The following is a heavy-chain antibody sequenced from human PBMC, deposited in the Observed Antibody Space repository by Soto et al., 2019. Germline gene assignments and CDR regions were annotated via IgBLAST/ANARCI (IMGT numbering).Heavy chain of an antibody. D-gene: IGHD1-26*01. V-gene: IGHV3-73*01. CDR1: GFSFSVSA. CDR3: NSGSYYSSI. J-gene: IGHJ4*02. Sequence: GGSLRLSCAASGFSFSVSAIHWVRQASGKGLEWVGRIRAKSNKYATLYAESLKGRFTISRDDSQSTAYLEMNSLKTEDTAVYYCNSGSYYSSIWGQGTLVTVSS. CDR2: IRAKSNKYAT.